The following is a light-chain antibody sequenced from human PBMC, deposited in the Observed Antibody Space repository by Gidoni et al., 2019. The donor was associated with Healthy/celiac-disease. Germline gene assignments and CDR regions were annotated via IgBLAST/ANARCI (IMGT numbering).Light chain of an antibody. CDR2: EAS. J-gene: IGKJ4*01. CDR1: QSVSSY. CDR3: QQRSNWPPELT. V-gene: IGKV3-11*01. Sequence: ELVLPQSPATLSLSPGERATLSCRASQSVSSYLAWYQQKPGQAPRLLIYEASHRATGIPARFRGRGSGKDSTLTISSLEPEDLAVYYCQQRSNWPPELTFGGGTKVEIK.